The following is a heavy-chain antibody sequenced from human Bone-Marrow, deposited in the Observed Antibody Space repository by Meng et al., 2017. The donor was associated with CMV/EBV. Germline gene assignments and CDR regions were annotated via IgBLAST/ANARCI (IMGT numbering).Heavy chain of an antibody. Sequence: GESLKISCAASGFTFSSYEMNWVRQAPGKGLEWVSFISSSSSDIYYADSVKGRFTISRDNAKNSLYLQMNSLRAEDTAVYYCARAAARQYFYYGMDVWGQGTTVTVSS. D-gene: IGHD6-13*01. CDR3: ARAAARQYFYYGMDV. CDR2: ISSSSSDI. CDR1: GFTFSSYE. V-gene: IGHV3-21*01. J-gene: IGHJ6*02.